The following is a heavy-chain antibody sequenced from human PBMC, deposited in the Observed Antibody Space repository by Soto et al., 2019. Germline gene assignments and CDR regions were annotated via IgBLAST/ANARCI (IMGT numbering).Heavy chain of an antibody. V-gene: IGHV4-30-4*01. D-gene: IGHD2-15*01. Sequence: QVQLQESGPGLVKPSQTLSLTCTVSGGSISSGIYYWTWIRQPPGKGLEWIGYIYHSGSTYYNPSLKSRVTISVDRYKNQFSLKLSSVTAADTAVYYCASHAGYCSGGSCYYYFDYWGQGTLVTVSS. CDR1: GGSISSGIYY. CDR2: IYHSGST. J-gene: IGHJ4*02. CDR3: ASHAGYCSGGSCYYYFDY.